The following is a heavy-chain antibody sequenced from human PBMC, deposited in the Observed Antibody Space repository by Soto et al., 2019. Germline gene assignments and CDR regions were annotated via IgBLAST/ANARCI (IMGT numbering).Heavy chain of an antibody. CDR1: GYTFTSYG. V-gene: IGHV1-18*01. Sequence: ASVKVSCKASGYTFTSYGISWVRQAPGQGLEWMGWISAYNGNTNYAQKLQGRVTMTTDTSTSTAYMELRSLRSDDTAVYYCARGRYCSGGSCSSYGMDVWGQGTTVTVSS. D-gene: IGHD2-15*01. CDR3: ARGRYCSGGSCSSYGMDV. J-gene: IGHJ6*02. CDR2: ISAYNGNT.